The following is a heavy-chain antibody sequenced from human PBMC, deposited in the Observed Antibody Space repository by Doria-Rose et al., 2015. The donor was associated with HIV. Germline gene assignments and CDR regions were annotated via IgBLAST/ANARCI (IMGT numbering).Heavy chain of an antibody. J-gene: IGHJ4*02. CDR3: ARIKSSRWYHKYYFDF. CDR1: GVSLSSPGMG. D-gene: IGHD6-13*01. V-gene: IGHV2-26*01. Sequence: QESGPALVKPTETLTLTCTVSGVSLSSPGMGVSWIRQPPGKALEWLANIFSDDERSYKTSLNSRLTISRGTSKSQVVLTMTEMDPVDTATYYCARIKSSRWYHKYYFDFWGQGTLVIVSA. CDR2: IFSDDER.